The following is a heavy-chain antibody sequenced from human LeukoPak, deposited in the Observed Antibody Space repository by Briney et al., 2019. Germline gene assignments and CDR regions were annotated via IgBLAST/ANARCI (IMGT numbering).Heavy chain of an antibody. V-gene: IGHV3-7*01. J-gene: IGHJ4*02. CDR3: ARDEAYYYDSSGYSLDY. CDR2: IKQDGSEK. Sequence: GGSLRLSCAASGFTFSSYWMSWVRQAPGKGLEWVANIKQDGSEKYYVDSVKGRFTISRDNAKNSLYLQMNSLRAEDTAVYYCARDEAYYYDSSGYSLDYWGQGTLVTVSS. CDR1: GFTFSSYW. D-gene: IGHD3-22*01.